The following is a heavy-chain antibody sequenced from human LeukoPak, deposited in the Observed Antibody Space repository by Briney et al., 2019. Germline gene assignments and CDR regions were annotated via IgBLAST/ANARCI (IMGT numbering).Heavy chain of an antibody. Sequence: SETLSLTCAVYGGSFSGYYWSWIRQPPGKGLEWIGEINHSGGTYYNPSLKSRVTISVDTSKNQFSLKLSSVTAADTAVYYCARGLGVDYWGQGTLVTVSS. J-gene: IGHJ4*02. CDR2: INHSGGT. D-gene: IGHD2-15*01. CDR1: GGSFSGYY. V-gene: IGHV4-34*01. CDR3: ARGLGVDY.